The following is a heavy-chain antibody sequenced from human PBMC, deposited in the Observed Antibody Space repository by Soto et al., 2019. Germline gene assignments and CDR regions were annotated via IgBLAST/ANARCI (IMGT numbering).Heavy chain of an antibody. J-gene: IGHJ6*02. V-gene: IGHV4-34*01. D-gene: IGHD6-6*01. CDR1: GCSFSVYY. CDR3: AINRGSKSHRNTYGMDV. CDR2: IDHSGIS. Sequence: PSVTLSLSCPVYGCSFSVYYGSWLRHMQGKGLEWIGEIDHSGISNYNPSLKSRVTISVDTSKTQLSLKLGYVTAADTAVYYSAINRGSKSHRNTYGMDVWGQGTTVTVSS.